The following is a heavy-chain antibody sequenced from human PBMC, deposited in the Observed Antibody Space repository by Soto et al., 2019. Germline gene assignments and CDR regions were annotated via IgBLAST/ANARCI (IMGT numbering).Heavy chain of an antibody. D-gene: IGHD2-21*02. CDR1: GFTFNTYG. CDR3: ARSDCTGAYCYSWPFNYGVDV. V-gene: IGHV3-33*08. J-gene: IGHJ6*02. Sequence: QVQLVESGGGVVQPGGSLRLSCTTSGFTFNTYGMHWVRQAPGKGLEWVAIIRYDGSNTYYADSVKGRFTISRDNSKNTMYLQMNSLRAEDTALYYCARSDCTGAYCYSWPFNYGVDVWGQGTTVTVSS. CDR2: IRYDGSNT.